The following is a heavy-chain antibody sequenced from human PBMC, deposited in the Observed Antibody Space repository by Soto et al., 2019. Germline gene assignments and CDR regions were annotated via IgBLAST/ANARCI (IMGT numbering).Heavy chain of an antibody. CDR1: GFTFNIYA. CDR2: ISFDGTKK. D-gene: IGHD4-17*01. V-gene: IGHV3-30-3*01. Sequence: QAQLVESGGGVVQPGRSLRLSCAASGFTFNIYALHWVRQAPGKGLEWVAVISFDGTKKYYSDSVKGRFTISRDNLKTPLYLQMNNLRVEDAALYFCAREDDYGYRYINYGLDVWGQGTTVTVSS. J-gene: IGHJ6*02. CDR3: AREDDYGYRYINYGLDV.